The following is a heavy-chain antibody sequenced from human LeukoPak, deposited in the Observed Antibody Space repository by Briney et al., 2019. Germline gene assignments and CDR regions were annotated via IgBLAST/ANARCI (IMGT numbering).Heavy chain of an antibody. CDR1: GFTFSNYW. Sequence: GGSLRLSCAVSGFTFSNYWMSWVRQAPGKGLEWVANIKQDGSEKYYVDSVEGRFTISRDNAKNSLYLQMNSLRAEDTVVYYCVTGGSYYGSWGLGTLVIVSS. CDR3: VTGGSYYGS. V-gene: IGHV3-7*01. J-gene: IGHJ5*02. CDR2: IKQDGSEK. D-gene: IGHD1-26*01.